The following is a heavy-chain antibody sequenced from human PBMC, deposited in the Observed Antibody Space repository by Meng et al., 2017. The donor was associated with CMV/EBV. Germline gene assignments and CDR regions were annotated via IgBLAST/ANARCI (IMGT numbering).Heavy chain of an antibody. CDR1: GFIYSNYW. Sequence: GESLKISCAASGFIYSNYWMGWVRQAPGKGLEWVANMNGGATAKFYVGSVRGRFTISRDNAMNALYLQMNSLTVEDTAIYYCATSKDSPGNDWGQGTLVTVSS. CDR3: ATSKDSPGND. V-gene: IGHV3-7*01. J-gene: IGHJ4*02. D-gene: IGHD2/OR15-2a*01. CDR2: MNGGATAK.